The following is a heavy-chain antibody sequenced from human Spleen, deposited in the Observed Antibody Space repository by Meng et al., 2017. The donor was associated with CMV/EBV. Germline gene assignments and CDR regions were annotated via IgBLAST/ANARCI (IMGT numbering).Heavy chain of an antibody. Sequence: ASVKVSCKVSGYSLIELSIHWVRQPPGKGLEWMGGFDPEDGETIYAQKFQGRVTMTRDTSVSTAYMDLRRLSSDDTAVYYWATITVPATPAPRAESWGQGTLVTVSS. D-gene: IGHD1-26*01. CDR3: ATITVPATPAPRAES. CDR1: GYSLIELS. J-gene: IGHJ5*02. CDR2: FDPEDGET. V-gene: IGHV1-24*01.